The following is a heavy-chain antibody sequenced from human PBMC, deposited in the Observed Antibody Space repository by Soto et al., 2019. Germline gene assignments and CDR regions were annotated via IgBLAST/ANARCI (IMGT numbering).Heavy chain of an antibody. D-gene: IGHD6-13*01. J-gene: IGHJ5*02. CDR3: GRRTSSKRGWFDP. Sequence: QVQLQESGPGLVKPSETLSLTCTVSGGSISSYYWSWIRQPPGKGLEWIGYIYYSGSTNYNPSLKSRVTISVDAAKNQISRTLGSVTAVYSAVYYCGRRTSSKRGWFDPWGQGTLVTVSS. V-gene: IGHV4-59*12. CDR2: IYYSGST. CDR1: GGSISSYY.